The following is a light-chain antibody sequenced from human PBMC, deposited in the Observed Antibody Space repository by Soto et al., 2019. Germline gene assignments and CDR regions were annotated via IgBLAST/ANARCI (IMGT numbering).Light chain of an antibody. V-gene: IGLV1-47*01. Sequence: QSVLAQPPSASGTRGQRVTISCSGSSSNIGSNYVYWYQQLPGTAPKLLIYRNNQRPSGVPDRFSGSKSGTSASLAISGLRPEDEADYYCAAWDDSLSGRYVFGTGTKLTVL. J-gene: IGLJ1*01. CDR2: RNN. CDR1: SSNIGSNY. CDR3: AAWDDSLSGRYV.